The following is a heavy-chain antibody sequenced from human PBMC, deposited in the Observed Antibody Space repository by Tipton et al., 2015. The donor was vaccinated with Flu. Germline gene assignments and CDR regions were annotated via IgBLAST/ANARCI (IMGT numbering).Heavy chain of an antibody. V-gene: IGHV4-4*07. J-gene: IGHJ3*02. CDR1: GDSISSYF. D-gene: IGHD4-17*01. CDR2: FHTSENS. CDR3: ARGDYGDYDHEADGFDI. Sequence: TLSLTCTVTGDSISSYFWTWIRQPAGKRLEWIGRFHTSENSNYNPSLESRVTISLDTSKNQFSLRLSSVTAADTSVYYCARGDYGDYDHEADGFDIWGQGTMVAVSS.